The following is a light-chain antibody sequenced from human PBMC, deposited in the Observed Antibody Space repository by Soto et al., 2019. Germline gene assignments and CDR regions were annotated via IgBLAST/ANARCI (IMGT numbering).Light chain of an antibody. CDR3: QQHSNWPPVIT. V-gene: IGKV3-11*01. Sequence: EIVLTQSPATLSLSPGERATLSCRASQSFSSYLAWYQQKPGQAPRLLIYDASKRATGNPARFSGRGSGTDFTLTISSLEPEDFAVYYCQQHSNWPPVITFGQGTRLEIK. J-gene: IGKJ5*01. CDR2: DAS. CDR1: QSFSSY.